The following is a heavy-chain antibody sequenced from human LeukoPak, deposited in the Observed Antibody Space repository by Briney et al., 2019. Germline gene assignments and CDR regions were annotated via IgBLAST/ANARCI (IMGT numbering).Heavy chain of an antibody. V-gene: IGHV1-46*01. J-gene: IGHJ4*02. Sequence: APVKVSCTASGYTFTSYYMHWVRQAPGQGPEWMGIINPSGGSTSYAQKFQGRVTMTRDTSTSTVYMELSSLRSEDTAVYYCARRSNWGDFDYWGQGTLVTVSS. CDR2: INPSGGST. CDR3: ARRSNWGDFDY. D-gene: IGHD7-27*01. CDR1: GYTFTSYY.